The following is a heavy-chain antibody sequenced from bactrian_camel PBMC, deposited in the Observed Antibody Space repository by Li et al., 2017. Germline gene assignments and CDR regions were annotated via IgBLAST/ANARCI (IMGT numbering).Heavy chain of an antibody. D-gene: IGHD3*01. CDR1: GYTDNRAC. Sequence: HVQLVESGGGSVQAGGSLRLSCTGYTDNRACMAWFRQAQGKEREWVASIDSDGTADYGDSVEGRFTISRDNAKNTLYLQMNSLKPEDTAMYYCAAASMPWYCFYDYEFDRWGQGTQVTVS. CDR3: AAASMPWYCFYDYEFDR. V-gene: IGHV3S55*01. J-gene: IGHJ4*01. CDR2: IDSDGTA.